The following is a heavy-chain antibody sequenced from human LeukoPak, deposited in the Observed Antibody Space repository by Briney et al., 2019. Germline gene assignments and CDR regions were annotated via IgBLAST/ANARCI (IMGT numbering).Heavy chain of an antibody. V-gene: IGHV4-39*07. CDR2: IYYSGST. CDR1: GGSISSSSYY. CDR3: ARGTYYYDSSGYLKPFDY. J-gene: IGHJ4*02. Sequence: PSETLSLTCTVSGGSISSSSYYWGWIRQPPGKGLEWIGSIYYSGSTYYNPSLKSRVTISVDTSKNQFSLKLSSVTAADTAVYYCARGTYYYDSSGYLKPFDYWGQGTLVTVSS. D-gene: IGHD3-22*01.